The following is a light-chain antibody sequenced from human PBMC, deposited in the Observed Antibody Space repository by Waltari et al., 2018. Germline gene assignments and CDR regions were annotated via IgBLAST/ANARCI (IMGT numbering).Light chain of an antibody. CDR3: QQDDTLPRVT. Sequence: EIVLTQSPGTLSLSPGEGATLSCRASHDVNIRYLARYQQKPGQAPRLLIYDTSTRAAGIPDRFSGSGSGRDFTLTISRLEPEDFAVYYCQQDDTLPRVTFGGGTKVEIK. CDR1: HDVNIRY. V-gene: IGKV3-20*01. J-gene: IGKJ4*02. CDR2: DTS.